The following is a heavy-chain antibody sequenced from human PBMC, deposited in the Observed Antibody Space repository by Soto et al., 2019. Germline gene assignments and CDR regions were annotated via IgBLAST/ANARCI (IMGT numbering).Heavy chain of an antibody. V-gene: IGHV5-51*01. D-gene: IGHD3-22*01. Sequence: PGESLKISCQGSGYNFANYWIGWVRQMPGKGLEWMGIIYPGDSDTRYSPSFQGQVTISADKSISTAYLQWSSLKASDTAMYYCARHGYDSSGYYPDYWGQGTLVNVS. CDR3: ARHGYDSSGYYPDY. CDR2: IYPGDSDT. CDR1: GYNFANYW. J-gene: IGHJ4*02.